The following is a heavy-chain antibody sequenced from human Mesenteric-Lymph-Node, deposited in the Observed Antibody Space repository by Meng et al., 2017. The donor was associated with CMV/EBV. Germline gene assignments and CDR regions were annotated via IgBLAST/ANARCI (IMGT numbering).Heavy chain of an antibody. CDR2: IDPSDSYT. Sequence: FTHYWISWVRPMPGKGLEWMGRIDPSDSYTNYSPSFQGHVTISADKSISTAYLQWSSLKASDTAIYYCARQFNYYDSSGYMGGWFDPWGQGTLVTVSS. J-gene: IGHJ5*02. CDR1: FTHYW. V-gene: IGHV5-10-1*01. D-gene: IGHD3-22*01. CDR3: ARQFNYYDSSGYMGGWFDP.